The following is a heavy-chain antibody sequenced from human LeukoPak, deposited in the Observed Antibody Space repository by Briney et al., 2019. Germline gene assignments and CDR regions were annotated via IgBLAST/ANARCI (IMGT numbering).Heavy chain of an antibody. D-gene: IGHD3-3*01. CDR2: IYYSGST. J-gene: IGHJ6*03. Sequence: PSETLSLTCTVSGGSISSGGYYWSWIRQHPGKGLEWIGYIYYSGSTYYNPSLKSRVTMSVDTSKNQFSLKLSSVTAADTAVYYCARVPFLEWPHPAGYYMDVWVKGTTVTVSS. CDR3: ARVPFLEWPHPAGYYMDV. CDR1: GGSISSGGYY. V-gene: IGHV4-31*03.